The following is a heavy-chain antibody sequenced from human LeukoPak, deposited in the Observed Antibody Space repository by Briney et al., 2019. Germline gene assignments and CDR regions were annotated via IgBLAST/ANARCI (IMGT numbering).Heavy chain of an antibody. CDR3: ARGIVVVPAAISPYYYYYGMDV. D-gene: IGHD2-2*01. J-gene: IGHJ6*02. V-gene: IGHV4-34*01. Sequence: SETLSLTCAVYSGCFCGYYWSCIPHPPGEGLEWTGEIYHSGNTHYKPSLKSRDTISVDPANNQFSLKLSSVTAADTAVYYCARGIVVVPAAISPYYYYYGMDVWGQGTTVTVSS. CDR2: IYHSGNT. CDR1: SGCFCGYY.